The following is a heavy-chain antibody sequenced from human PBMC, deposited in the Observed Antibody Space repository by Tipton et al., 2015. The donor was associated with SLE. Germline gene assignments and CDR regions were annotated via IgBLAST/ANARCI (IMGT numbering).Heavy chain of an antibody. J-gene: IGHJ3*02. CDR2: IYPGDSDT. Sequence: QLVQSGPEVKKPGESLKISCKGSGYSFTSYWIGWVRQMPGKGLEWMGIIYPGDSDTRYSPPFQGQVTISADKSISTAYLQWSSLKASDTAMYYCTRTPPGQTTVTGGAFDIWGQGTMVTVSS. V-gene: IGHV5-51*03. CDR1: GYSFTSYW. D-gene: IGHD4-17*01. CDR3: TRTPPGQTTVTGGAFDI.